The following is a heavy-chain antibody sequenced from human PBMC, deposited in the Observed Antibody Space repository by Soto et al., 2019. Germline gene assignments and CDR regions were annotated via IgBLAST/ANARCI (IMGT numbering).Heavy chain of an antibody. Sequence: QVQLQESGPGLVKPSQTLSLTCTVSGGSISSGGYYWSWIRQHPGKGLEWIGYISYSGSTYYNPSLKSRVTRSVDTSKNQFSLKLSSVTAADTAVYYCARGLTIFGVVDYWGQGTLVTVSS. CDR1: GGSISSGGYY. J-gene: IGHJ4*02. D-gene: IGHD3-3*01. CDR2: ISYSGST. V-gene: IGHV4-31*03. CDR3: ARGLTIFGVVDY.